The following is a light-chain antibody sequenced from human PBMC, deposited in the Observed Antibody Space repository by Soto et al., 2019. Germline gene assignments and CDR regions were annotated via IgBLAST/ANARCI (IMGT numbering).Light chain of an antibody. Sequence: SYELTQPPSVSVAPGKTARITCGGNNIGSKSVHWYQQKPGQAPVLVIYFDSDRPSGIPERFSGSNSGNTATLTISRVEAGDAADYYCQVWDSSSDHRGVFGGGTKLTVL. CDR1: NIGSKS. J-gene: IGLJ3*02. V-gene: IGLV3-21*04. CDR3: QVWDSSSDHRGV. CDR2: FDS.